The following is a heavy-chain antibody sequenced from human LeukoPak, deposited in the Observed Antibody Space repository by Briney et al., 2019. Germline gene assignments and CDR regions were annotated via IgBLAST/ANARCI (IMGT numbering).Heavy chain of an antibody. Sequence: GGSLRLSCAASGFTLSSYEMNWVRQAPGKGLEWVSYISSSGSTIYYADSVKGRFTISRDNAKNSLYLQMNSLRAEDTAVYYCAREGVDYGGNKYYYGMDVWGQGTTVTVSS. V-gene: IGHV3-48*03. CDR1: GFTLSSYE. CDR3: AREGVDYGGNKYYYGMDV. J-gene: IGHJ6*02. D-gene: IGHD4-23*01. CDR2: ISSSGSTI.